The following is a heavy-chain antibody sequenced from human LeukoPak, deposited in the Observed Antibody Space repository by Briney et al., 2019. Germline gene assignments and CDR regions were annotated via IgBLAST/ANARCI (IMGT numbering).Heavy chain of an antibody. J-gene: IGHJ4*02. Sequence: SETLSLTCAVYGGSFSGYYWSWIRQPQGKGLEWIGEINHSGSTNYNPSLKSRVTISVDTSKNQFSLKLSSVTAADTAVYYCARGRIRSRVLGGTTFDYWGQGTLVTVSS. D-gene: IGHD3-10*01. V-gene: IGHV4-34*01. CDR3: ARGRIRSRVLGGTTFDY. CDR1: GGSFSGYY. CDR2: INHSGST.